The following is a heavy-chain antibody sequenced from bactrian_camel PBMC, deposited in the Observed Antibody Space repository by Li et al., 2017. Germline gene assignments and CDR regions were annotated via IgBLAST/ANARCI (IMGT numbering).Heavy chain of an antibody. D-gene: IGHD6*01. J-gene: IGHJ6*01. CDR1: LYIYSSYC. V-gene: IGHV3S40*01. CDR2: LWLGGAQT. Sequence: VQLVESGGGSVQAGGSLRLSCEISLYIYSSYCMNWVRQAPGKDREGLAVLWLGGAQTFYADSVKGRFTIYRDTAKDLVYLQRNGLKPEDTAMYYCAADQLYGGSCRDAVDFAYRGQGTQVTVS. CDR3: AADQLYGGSCRDAVDFAY.